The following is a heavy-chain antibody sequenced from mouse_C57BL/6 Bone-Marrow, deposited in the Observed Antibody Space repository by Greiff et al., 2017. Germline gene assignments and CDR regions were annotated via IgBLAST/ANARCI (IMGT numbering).Heavy chain of an antibody. CDR3: TRYPQNYFDY. CDR2: IDPETGGT. Sequence: QVHLQQSGAELVRPGASVTLSCKASGYTFTDYEMHWVKQTPVHGLEWIGAIDPETGGTAYNQKFKGKAILTADKSSSTAYMELRSLTSEDSAVYYCTRYPQNYFDYWGQGTTLTVSS. CDR1: GYTFTDYE. J-gene: IGHJ2*01. V-gene: IGHV1-15*01.